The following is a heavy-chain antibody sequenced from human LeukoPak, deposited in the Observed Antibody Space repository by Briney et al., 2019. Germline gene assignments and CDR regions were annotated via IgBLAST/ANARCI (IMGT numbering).Heavy chain of an antibody. D-gene: IGHD3-22*01. CDR3: ASGQDSSGYYVGY. J-gene: IGHJ4*02. CDR1: GFTVSSNY. Sequence: PGGSLRLSCAASGFTVSSNYMSWVRQAPGKGLEWVSVIYSGGSTYYADSVKGRFTISRDNSKNTLYLQMNSLRAEDTAVYYRASGQDSSGYYVGYWGQGTLVTVSS. V-gene: IGHV3-53*01. CDR2: IYSGGST.